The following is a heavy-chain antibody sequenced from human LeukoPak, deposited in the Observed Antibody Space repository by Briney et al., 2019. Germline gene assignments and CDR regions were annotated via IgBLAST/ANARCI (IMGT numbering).Heavy chain of an antibody. Sequence: SQTLSLTCAISGDSVSSNSAAWNWIRQSPSRGLEWLGRTYYRSKWYNDYAVSVKSRITINPDTSKNQFSLQLNSVTPEDTAVYYCAREVYCSGGSCYPKSLGYWGQGTLVTVSS. CDR3: AREVYCSGGSCYPKSLGY. CDR1: GDSVSSNSAA. D-gene: IGHD2-15*01. CDR2: TYYRSKWYN. J-gene: IGHJ4*02. V-gene: IGHV6-1*01.